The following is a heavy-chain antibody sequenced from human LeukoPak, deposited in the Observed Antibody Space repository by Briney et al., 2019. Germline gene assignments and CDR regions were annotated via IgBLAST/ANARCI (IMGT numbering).Heavy chain of an antibody. Sequence: SETLSLTCTVSGGSMNSYFWSWIRQPPGKVLEWIGYIYHDGNTNYNPSLKSRVTISIDTSKNQFSIKLSSVNAADTAVYYCARPAHDVFYWFDPWGQGTLVTVSS. J-gene: IGHJ5*02. V-gene: IGHV4-59*08. CDR1: GGSMNSYF. D-gene: IGHD6-6*01. CDR2: IYHDGNT. CDR3: ARPAHDVFYWFDP.